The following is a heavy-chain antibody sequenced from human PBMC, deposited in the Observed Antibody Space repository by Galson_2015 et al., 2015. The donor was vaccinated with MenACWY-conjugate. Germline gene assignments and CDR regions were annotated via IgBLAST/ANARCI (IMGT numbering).Heavy chain of an antibody. CDR1: GFTLSNSW. CDR3: AAWTADDNY. V-gene: IGHV3-7*01. J-gene: IGHJ4*02. CDR2: INPEGSRG. D-gene: IGHD3/OR15-3a*01. Sequence: LRLPCAASGFTLSNSWMNWIRQAPGSGLEWVANINPEGSRGTYVDSVKGRFTISRDNAENSVYLEMNSLRPEDTAVFYCAAWTADDNYWAQGTLVTVSS.